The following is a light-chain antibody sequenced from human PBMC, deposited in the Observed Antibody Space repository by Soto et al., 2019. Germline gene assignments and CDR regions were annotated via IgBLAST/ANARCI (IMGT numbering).Light chain of an antibody. CDR2: DVS. Sequence: QSALTQPASVSGSPGQSITISCTATASDVGDYNHVSWFQRYPGKAPKLMIYDVSNRPSGVSNRFSGSKSGNTASLTISGLQAEDEADYYCSSYTSTRTHVIFGGGTKLTVL. V-gene: IGLV2-14*01. CDR1: ASDVGDYNH. CDR3: SSYTSTRTHVI. J-gene: IGLJ2*01.